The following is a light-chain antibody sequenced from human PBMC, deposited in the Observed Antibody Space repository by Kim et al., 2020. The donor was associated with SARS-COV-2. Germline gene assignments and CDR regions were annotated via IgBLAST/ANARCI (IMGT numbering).Light chain of an antibody. CDR3: QVWDSSSDHWV. J-gene: IGLJ3*02. V-gene: IGLV3-21*04. Sequence: APGKTARIPCGGNNIGSKSVLWYQQKPGQAPVLVIYYDSDRPSGIPERFSGSNAGNTATLTISRVEAGDEADYYCQVWDSSSDHWVFGGGTQLTVL. CDR2: YDS. CDR1: NIGSKS.